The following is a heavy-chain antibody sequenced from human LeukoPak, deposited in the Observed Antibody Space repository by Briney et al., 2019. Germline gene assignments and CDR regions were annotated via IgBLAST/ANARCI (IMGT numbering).Heavy chain of an antibody. J-gene: IGHJ4*02. D-gene: IGHD3-10*01. CDR3: ARGYGSGSYFDY. CDR1: GGSISSSSYY. V-gene: IGHV4-61*01. CDR2: IYYSGST. Sequence: SETLSLTCTVSGGSISSSSYYWSWIRQPPGKGLEWIGYIYYSGSTNYNPSLKSRVTISVDTSKNQFSLRLSSVTAADTAVYYCARGYGSGSYFDYWGQGTLVTVSS.